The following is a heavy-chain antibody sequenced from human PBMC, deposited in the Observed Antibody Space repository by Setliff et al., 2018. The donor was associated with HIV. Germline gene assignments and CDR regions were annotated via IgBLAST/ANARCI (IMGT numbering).Heavy chain of an antibody. J-gene: IGHJ6*03. D-gene: IGHD4-4*01. V-gene: IGHV1-69*13. Sequence: GASVKVSCKASGGTFSSYAISWVRQAPGQGLEWMGGIIPIFGTANYAQKFQGRVTITADESTSTAYMELSSLRSEDTAVYYCARLTTTLSYYYYMDVWGKGTTVTVSS. CDR2: IIPIFGTA. CDR1: GGTFSSYA. CDR3: ARLTTTLSYYYYMDV.